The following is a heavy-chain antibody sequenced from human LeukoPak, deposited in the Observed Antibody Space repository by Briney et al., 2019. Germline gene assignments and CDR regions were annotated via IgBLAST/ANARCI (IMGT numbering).Heavy chain of an antibody. D-gene: IGHD4-17*01. J-gene: IGHJ6*03. Sequence: PGGSLRLSCAASGFTFSSYSMNWVRQAPGKGLEWIGYIYYSGSTNYNPSLKSRVTISVDTSKDQFSLKLSSVTAADTAVYYCARRSNYGDYGYYYYYMDVWGKGTTVTVSS. CDR2: IYYSGST. CDR3: ARRSNYGDYGYYYYYMDV. V-gene: IGHV4-59*01. CDR1: GFTFSSYS.